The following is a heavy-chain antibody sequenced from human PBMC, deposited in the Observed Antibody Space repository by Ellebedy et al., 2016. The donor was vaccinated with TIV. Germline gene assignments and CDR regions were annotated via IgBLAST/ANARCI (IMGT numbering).Heavy chain of an antibody. CDR1: GYTFTSYG. J-gene: IGHJ5*02. Sequence: ASVKVSXXASGYTFTSYGISWVRQAPGQRLEWMGWINAGNGNTKYSQKFQGRVTITRDTSASTAYMELSSLRSEDTAVYYCARSIDHWFDPWGQGTLVTVSS. V-gene: IGHV1-3*01. CDR2: INAGNGNT. D-gene: IGHD6-6*01. CDR3: ARSIDHWFDP.